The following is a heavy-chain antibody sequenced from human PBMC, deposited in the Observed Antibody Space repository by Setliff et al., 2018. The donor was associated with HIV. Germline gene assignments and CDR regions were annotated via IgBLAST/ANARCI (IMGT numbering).Heavy chain of an antibody. V-gene: IGHV5-51*01. CDR3: SRGIAVAGHDFANTPGDI. Sequence: GESLKISCKGSGYSLTSYWIGWVRQMPGKGLEWMGIIHPGDSDTRYSPSSQGHVTISADKSTNTAFLQWSSLKASDSAMYYCSRGIAVAGHDFANTPGDIWGQGTMVTV. CDR1: GYSLTSYW. D-gene: IGHD6-19*01. J-gene: IGHJ3*02. CDR2: IHPGDSDT.